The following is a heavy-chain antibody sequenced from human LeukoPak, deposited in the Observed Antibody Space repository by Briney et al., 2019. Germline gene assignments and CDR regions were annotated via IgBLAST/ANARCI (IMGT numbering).Heavy chain of an antibody. Sequence: GGSLRLTCVVSGFIASSNYMSWVRQAPGKGLGWISLIYSGGTTHYADSVMGRFTISRDNSKTTLFLQMNSLKAEDTAVYYCATGGRSGVALEQWGQGTLVTVSS. J-gene: IGHJ4*02. CDR2: IYSGGTT. V-gene: IGHV3-53*01. CDR1: GFIASSNY. CDR3: ATGGRSGVALEQ. D-gene: IGHD3-3*01.